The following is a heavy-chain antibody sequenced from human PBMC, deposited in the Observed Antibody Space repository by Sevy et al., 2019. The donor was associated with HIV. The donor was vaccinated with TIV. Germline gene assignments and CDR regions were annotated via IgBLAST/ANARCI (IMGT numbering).Heavy chain of an antibody. CDR1: GFTFSSYA. Sequence: GGSLRVSCAASGFTFSSYAMSWVRQAPGKGLEWVSAISGSGGSTYYADSVKGRFTISRDNSKNTLYLQMNSLRAEDTAVYYCAKDPDYYDSSGSDFFDFRGQGTLVTVSS. CDR3: AKDPDYYDSSGSDFFDF. V-gene: IGHV3-23*01. J-gene: IGHJ4*02. D-gene: IGHD3-22*01. CDR2: ISGSGGST.